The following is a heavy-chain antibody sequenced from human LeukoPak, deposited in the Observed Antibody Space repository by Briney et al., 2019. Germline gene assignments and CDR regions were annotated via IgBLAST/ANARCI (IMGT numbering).Heavy chain of an antibody. CDR2: IYYSGST. J-gene: IGHJ4*02. Sequence: SETLSLTCTVSGGSISNYWSWIRQPPGKGLEWIGYIYYSGSTNYNPSLKSRVTISVDTSKNQFSLKLSSVTAADTAVYYCARVERFGEFTYDYWGQGTLVTVSS. V-gene: IGHV4-59*01. CDR3: ARVERFGEFTYDY. CDR1: GGSISNY. D-gene: IGHD3-10*01.